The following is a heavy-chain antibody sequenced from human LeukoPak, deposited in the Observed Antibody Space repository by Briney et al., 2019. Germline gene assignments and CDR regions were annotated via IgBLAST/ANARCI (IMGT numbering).Heavy chain of an antibody. Sequence: SDTLSLTCTVSGGSISIYYWSWLRQPAGKGLEWVGRIHVSGSTNHNLSLKSRDPISVDTAKNQISLKLTSVTAADTAVYYCAREIVTVPYYMDVWGKGTMVTVSS. V-gene: IGHV4-4*07. J-gene: IGHJ6*03. CDR2: IHVSGST. CDR3: AREIVTVPYYMDV. D-gene: IGHD2/OR15-2a*01. CDR1: GGSISIYY.